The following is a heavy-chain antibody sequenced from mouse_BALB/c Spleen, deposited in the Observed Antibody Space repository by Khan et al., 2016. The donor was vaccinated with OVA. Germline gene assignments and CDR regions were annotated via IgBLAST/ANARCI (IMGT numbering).Heavy chain of an antibody. CDR2: IDPANGNT. V-gene: IGHV14-3*02. CDR1: GFNIKDTY. D-gene: IGHD1-1*01. Sequence: IQLVQSGAELVKPGASVKLSCTASGFNIKDTYMHWVKQRPEQGLEWIGRIDPANGNTKYDPKFQDKSTITADTSSNTAYLQLSSLTSEDTAVYYCATLYCSPFAYWGQGTLVSVSA. J-gene: IGHJ3*01. CDR3: ATLYCSPFAY.